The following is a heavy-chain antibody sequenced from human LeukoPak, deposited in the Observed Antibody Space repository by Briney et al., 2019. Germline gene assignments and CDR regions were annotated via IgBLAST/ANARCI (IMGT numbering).Heavy chain of an antibody. CDR1: GGSISSYY. J-gene: IGHJ4*02. Sequence: PSETLSLTCTVSGGSISSYYWGWIRQSPGKGLEWIGSIYHGGSTYYNPSLRSRVIVSVDTSKNHFSLKMSSVTAADMAVYYCARDLASCAGDCYSDGFDYWGQGALVTVSS. CDR3: ARDLASCAGDCYSDGFDY. CDR2: IYHGGST. D-gene: IGHD2-21*02. V-gene: IGHV4-38-2*02.